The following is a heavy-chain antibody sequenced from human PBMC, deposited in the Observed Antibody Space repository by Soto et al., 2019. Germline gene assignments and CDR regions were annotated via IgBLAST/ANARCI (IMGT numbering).Heavy chain of an antibody. CDR3: ARDRDRNYDFWSGYYLGWFDP. V-gene: IGHV1-46*01. Sequence: GASVKVSCKASGYTFTSYYMHWVRQAPGQGLEWMGIINPSGGSTSYAQKFQGRVTMTRDTSTSTVYMELSSLRSEDTAVYYCARDRDRNYDFWSGYYLGWFDPWGQGTLVTVSS. J-gene: IGHJ5*02. D-gene: IGHD3-3*01. CDR2: INPSGGST. CDR1: GYTFTSYY.